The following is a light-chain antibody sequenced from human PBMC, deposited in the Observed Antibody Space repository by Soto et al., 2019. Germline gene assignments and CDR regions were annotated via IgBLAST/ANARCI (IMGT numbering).Light chain of an antibody. CDR1: QSIGTS. Sequence: DIQMTQSPSSLSASVGDRVTITCRASQSIGTSLNWYRQKPGEAPKILIYAASSLQSGVSSRFSGSGSGTDFTLTITSLQPEDFATYYWQQSDHNPIYTLGQGTDLEIK. V-gene: IGKV1-39*01. J-gene: IGKJ2*01. CDR3: QQSDHNPIYT. CDR2: AAS.